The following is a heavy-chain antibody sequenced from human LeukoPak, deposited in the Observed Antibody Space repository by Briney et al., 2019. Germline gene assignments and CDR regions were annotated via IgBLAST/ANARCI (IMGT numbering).Heavy chain of an antibody. CDR3: ARGDGGLWPIPYYFDY. V-gene: IGHV3-21*04. CDR2: ISSSSSYI. D-gene: IGHD3-16*01. CDR1: GFTFSSYS. Sequence: SGGSLRLSCAASGFTFSSYSMSWVRQAPGKGLEWVSSISSSSSYIYYADSVKGRFTISRDNAKNSLYLQMNSLRAEDTAVYYCARGDGGLWPIPYYFDYWGQGTLVTVSS. J-gene: IGHJ4*02.